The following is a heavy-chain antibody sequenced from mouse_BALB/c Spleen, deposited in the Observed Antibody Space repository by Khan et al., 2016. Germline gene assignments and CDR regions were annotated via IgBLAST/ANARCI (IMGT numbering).Heavy chain of an antibody. V-gene: IGHV1-4*01. CDR1: GYTFTSYT. Sequence: QVQLQQSGAELARPGASVRMSCKASGYTFTSYTMHWVKQGPGQGLEWIGYVIPSNAYTNYNQKFKDKATLTADKSSSTAYMQLSSLTSEDSAVYYCAREGWLLGYFDYWGQGPTLTVSS. CDR3: AREGWLLGYFDY. D-gene: IGHD2-3*01. J-gene: IGHJ2*01. CDR2: VIPSNAYT.